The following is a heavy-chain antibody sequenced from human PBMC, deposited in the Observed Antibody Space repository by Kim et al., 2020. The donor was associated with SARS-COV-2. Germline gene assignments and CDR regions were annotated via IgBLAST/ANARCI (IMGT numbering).Heavy chain of an antibody. D-gene: IGHD3-10*01. CDR1: GFTFSSYG. CDR3: AKDLHYDGSYMGYYGMDV. CDR2: ISYDGSNK. J-gene: IGHJ6*02. V-gene: IGHV3-30*18. Sequence: GGSLRLSCAASGFTFSSYGMHWVRQAPGKGLEWVAVISYDGSNKYYADSVKGRFTISRDNSKNTLYLQMNSLRAEDTAVYYCAKDLHYDGSYMGYYGMDVWGPGATVSVSS.